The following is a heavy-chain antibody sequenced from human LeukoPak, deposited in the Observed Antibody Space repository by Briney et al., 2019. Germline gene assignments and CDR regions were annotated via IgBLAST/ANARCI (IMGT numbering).Heavy chain of an antibody. J-gene: IGHJ5*02. CDR1: GFTFSSYW. V-gene: IGHV3-74*01. Sequence: PGGSLRLSCAASGFTFSSYWMHWVRQAPGKGLVWVSRINSDGSSTSYAGSVKGRFTISRDNAKNTLYLQMNSLRAEDTAVYYCARELGYCSSTSCYNWFDPWGQGTLVTVSS. CDR2: INSDGSST. D-gene: IGHD2-2*01. CDR3: ARELGYCSSTSCYNWFDP.